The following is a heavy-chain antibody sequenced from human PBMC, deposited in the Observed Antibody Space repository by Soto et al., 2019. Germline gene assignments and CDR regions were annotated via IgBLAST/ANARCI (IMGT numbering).Heavy chain of an antibody. Sequence: EVQLVESGGGLVKPGGSLRLSCAAFGFTFSSYTMNWVRQAPGKGLEWVSSISSSSSYIYYADSVKGRFTVSRDNAKTSLYRQMNSLRAEDTAVYYCARDRGGDWKAFDIWGQGTMVTVSS. J-gene: IGHJ3*02. CDR2: ISSSSSYI. D-gene: IGHD1-1*01. CDR3: ARDRGGDWKAFDI. CDR1: GFTFSSYT. V-gene: IGHV3-21*01.